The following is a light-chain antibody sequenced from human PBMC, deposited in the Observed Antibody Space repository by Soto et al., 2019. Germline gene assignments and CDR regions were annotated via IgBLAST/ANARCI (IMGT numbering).Light chain of an antibody. CDR2: AVN. V-gene: IGLV2-8*01. Sequence: QSALTQPPSASGSPGQSVTISCTGTSSDVGAYNYVSWYQQEPGKAPKLMIYAVNKRPSGVPDRFSGSKSGNTASLTVSGLQAADEADYFCSSYAGGNNIMVFGGGTKLTVL. CDR1: SSDVGAYNY. CDR3: SSYAGGNNIMV. J-gene: IGLJ2*01.